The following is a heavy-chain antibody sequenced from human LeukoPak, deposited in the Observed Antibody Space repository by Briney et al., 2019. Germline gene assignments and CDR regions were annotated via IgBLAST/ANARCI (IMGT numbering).Heavy chain of an antibody. CDR1: GGTFSSYA. J-gene: IGHJ3*02. D-gene: IGHD1-26*01. CDR2: IIPIFGTA. V-gene: IGHV1-69*13. CDR3: AREGSGSYWGDAFDI. Sequence: ASVKVSCKASGGTFSSYAISWVRQAPGQGLEWMGWIIPIFGTANYAQKFQGRVTITADESTSTAYMELSSPRSEHTAVYYCAREGSGSYWGDAFDIWGQGTMVTVSS.